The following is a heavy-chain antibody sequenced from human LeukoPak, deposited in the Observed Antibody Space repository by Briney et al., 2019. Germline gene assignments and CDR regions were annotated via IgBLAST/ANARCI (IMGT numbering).Heavy chain of an antibody. CDR1: GYTFTGYY. CDR3: ARDSSSSYYMDV. J-gene: IGHJ6*03. Sequence: ASVKVSCKASGYTFTGYYMHWVRQAPGQGLEWMGWINPNSGGTNYAQKFQGRVTMARDTSISTAYMELSRLRSDDTAVYYCARDSSSSYYMDVWGKGTKVIVSS. CDR2: INPNSGGT. V-gene: IGHV1-2*02. D-gene: IGHD6-6*01.